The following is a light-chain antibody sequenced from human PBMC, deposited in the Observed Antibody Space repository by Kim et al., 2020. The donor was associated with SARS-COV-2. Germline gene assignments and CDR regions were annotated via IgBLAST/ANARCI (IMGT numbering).Light chain of an antibody. J-gene: IGLJ3*02. V-gene: IGLV3-25*03. CDR3: QSSDSSDTFWV. CDR1: ALPNQY. CDR2: EDT. Sequence: SYELTQPPSVSVSPGQTARITCSGDALPNQYAYCFQQKPGQAPVLVIYEDTERPSGIPERFSGSTSGTTVTLTISGVQAEDEADYYCQSSDSSDTFWVFGGGTKLTVL.